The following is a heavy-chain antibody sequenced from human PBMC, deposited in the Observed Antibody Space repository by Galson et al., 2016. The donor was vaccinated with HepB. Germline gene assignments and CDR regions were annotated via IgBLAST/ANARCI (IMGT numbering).Heavy chain of an antibody. CDR1: GFAFHSYT. V-gene: IGHV3-23*01. D-gene: IGHD2-21*01. CDR2: ITPSGDST. J-gene: IGHJ4*02. CDR3: AKAKTVVGSAYEY. Sequence: SLRLSCAASGFAFHSYTMGWVRQAPGKGLQWVSDITPSGDSTYYADPVTGRFTISRDNSRDTLYLQMNSLRVEDTAVYYCAKAKTVVGSAYEYWGQGTLVTVSS.